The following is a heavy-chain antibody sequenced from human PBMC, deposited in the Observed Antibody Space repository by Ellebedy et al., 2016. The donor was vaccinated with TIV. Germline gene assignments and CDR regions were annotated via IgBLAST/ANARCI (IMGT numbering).Heavy chain of an antibody. Sequence: MPSETLSLTCAVYGGSFSDYYWSWIRQPPGKGLEWIGEINRSGSTNYNPSLKSRVTISVDTSKNQFSLKLSSVTAADTAVYYCARAMWSYYFDYWGQGTLVTVSS. D-gene: IGHD2-21*01. CDR3: ARAMWSYYFDY. CDR2: INRSGST. J-gene: IGHJ4*02. CDR1: GGSFSDYY. V-gene: IGHV4-34*01.